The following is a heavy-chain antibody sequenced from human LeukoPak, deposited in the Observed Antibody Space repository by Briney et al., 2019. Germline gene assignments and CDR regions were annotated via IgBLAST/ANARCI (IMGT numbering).Heavy chain of an antibody. CDR2: IHYSGSI. V-gene: IGHV4-59*08. CDR1: GGSIGSYY. Sequence: PSETLSLTCSVSGGSIGSYYWSWIRQPPGKGLGWIGYIHYSGSINYNPSLKSRVTISVDTSKNQFSLKLSSVTAADTAVYYCARQEWGSGWTPFDYWGQGTLVTVSS. CDR3: ARQEWGSGWTPFDY. J-gene: IGHJ4*02. D-gene: IGHD6-19*01.